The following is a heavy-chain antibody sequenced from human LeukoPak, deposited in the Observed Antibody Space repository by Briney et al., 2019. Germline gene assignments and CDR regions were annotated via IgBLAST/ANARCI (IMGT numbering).Heavy chain of an antibody. CDR2: IYYSGST. CDR3: ARNHIAVAGMSGSYNWFDP. D-gene: IGHD6-19*01. V-gene: IGHV4-59*08. Sequence: SGTLSLTCTVSGGSISSYYWSWIRQPPGKGLEWIGYIYYSGSTNYNPSLKSRVTISVDTSKNQFSLKLSSVTAADTAVYYCARNHIAVAGMSGSYNWFDPWGQGTLVTVSS. J-gene: IGHJ5*02. CDR1: GGSISSYY.